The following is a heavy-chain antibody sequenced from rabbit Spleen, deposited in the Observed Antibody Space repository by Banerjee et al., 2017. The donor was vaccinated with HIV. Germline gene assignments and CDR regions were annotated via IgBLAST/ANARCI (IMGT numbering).Heavy chain of an antibody. CDR2: IYIGSGNT. J-gene: IGHJ4*01. CDR1: GFDLSSYYY. Sequence: QEQLEESGGDLVKPEGSLTLTCTASGFDLSSYYYMCWVRQAPGKGLEWIACIYIGSGNTHYATWARGRFTISKTSSTTVTLQMTSLTAADTATYFCARSGYVGWGGDGDLTGNKLWGPGTLVTVS. D-gene: IGHD4-1*01. CDR3: ARSGYVGWGGDGDLTGNKL. V-gene: IGHV1S45*01.